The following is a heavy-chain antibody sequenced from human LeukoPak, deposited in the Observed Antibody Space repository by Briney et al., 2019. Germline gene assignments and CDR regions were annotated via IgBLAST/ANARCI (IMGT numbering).Heavy chain of an antibody. CDR3: ARLLYSNLRFEY. Sequence: SETLSLTCAVYGGSFSGYSWSWTRQPPGKWLEWIGSIYYSGSTYYHPSLKSRVTISVDTSKNQFSLKVSSVTAADTAVYYCARLLYSNLRFEYWGQGTLVTVSS. V-gene: IGHV4-34*01. J-gene: IGHJ4*02. CDR2: IYYSGST. CDR1: GGSFSGYS. D-gene: IGHD6-13*01.